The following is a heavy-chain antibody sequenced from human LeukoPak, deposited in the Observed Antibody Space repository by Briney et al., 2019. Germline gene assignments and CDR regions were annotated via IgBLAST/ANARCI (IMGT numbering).Heavy chain of an antibody. V-gene: IGHV1-46*01. J-gene: IGHJ4*02. CDR3: ARAGYCSGGSCYGALDY. CDR1: GYTFTSYY. CDR2: INPSGGST. Sequence: ASVKVSCKASGYTFTSYYMHWVRQAPGQGLEWMGIINPSGGSTSYARKFQGRVTMTRDTSTSTVYMELSSLRSEDTAVYYCARAGYCSGGSCYGALDYWGQGTLVTVSS. D-gene: IGHD2-15*01.